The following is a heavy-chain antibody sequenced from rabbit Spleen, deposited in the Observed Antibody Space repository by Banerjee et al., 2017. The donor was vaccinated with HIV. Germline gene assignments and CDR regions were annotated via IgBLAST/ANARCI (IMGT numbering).Heavy chain of an antibody. CDR2: IDAGDSGFT. CDR1: GVSFSISSY. V-gene: IGHV1S40*01. D-gene: IGHD1-1*01. Sequence: QSLEESGGDLVKPGASLTLTCKASGVSFSISSYMFWVRQAPGKGLEWIACIDAGDSGFTYYAHSAKGRFTVSKTSSTTVTLNRTSLPAADTASYFCAREYVNTFNLWGPGTLVTVS. J-gene: IGHJ4*01. CDR3: AREYVNTFNL.